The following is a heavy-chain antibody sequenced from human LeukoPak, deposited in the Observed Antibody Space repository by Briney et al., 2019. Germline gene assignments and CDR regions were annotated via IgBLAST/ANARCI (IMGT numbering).Heavy chain of an antibody. D-gene: IGHD1-1*01. CDR2: ISGSAYST. J-gene: IGHJ4*02. CDR3: AKSASVWNDAQLFDY. Sequence: GGSLRLSCAASGFTFSSYAMSWVRQAPGKGLEWVSGISGSAYSTYYADSVQGRFTISRDNSKNTLYLQMSSLRAEDTAMYYCAKSASVWNDAQLFDYWGQGTLVTVST. V-gene: IGHV3-23*01. CDR1: GFTFSSYA.